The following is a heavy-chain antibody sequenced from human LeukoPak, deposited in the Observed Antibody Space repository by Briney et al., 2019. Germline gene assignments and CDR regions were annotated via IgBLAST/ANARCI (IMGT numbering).Heavy chain of an antibody. D-gene: IGHD3-9*01. Sequence: PGGSLRLSCAASGFTFSSYSMNWVRQAPGKGLEWVSYISSSSSTIYYADSVKGRFTISRDNAKNLLYLQMNSLRAEDTAVYYYARDSVDGLTGYYNWFDPWGQGTLVTVSS. V-gene: IGHV3-48*04. CDR2: ISSSSSTI. J-gene: IGHJ5*02. CDR3: ARDSVDGLTGYYNWFDP. CDR1: GFTFSSYS.